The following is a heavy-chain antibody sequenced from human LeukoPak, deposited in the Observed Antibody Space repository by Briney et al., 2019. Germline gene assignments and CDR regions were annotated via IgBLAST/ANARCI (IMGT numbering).Heavy chain of an antibody. CDR3: ASSQGPYGSGSQANDY. J-gene: IGHJ4*02. Sequence: PSETLSLTCTVSGYAITSGGFSWNWIRQPPGKGLEWIGCIYDRGPAYYNPSLKSRVTISVDTSKNQFSLKLSSVTAADTAVYYCASSQGPYGSGSQANDYWGQGTLVTVSS. V-gene: IGHV4-30-2*02. D-gene: IGHD3-10*01. CDR1: GYAITSGGFS. CDR2: IYDRGPA.